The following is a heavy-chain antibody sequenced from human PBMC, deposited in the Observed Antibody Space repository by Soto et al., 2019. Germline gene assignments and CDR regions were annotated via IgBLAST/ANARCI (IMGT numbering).Heavy chain of an antibody. Sequence: QVQLVQSGAEVKKPGSSVKVSCKASGGTFSSYTISWVRQAPGQGLEWMGRIIPILGIANYAQKFQGRVTITADKSTSTAYMELSSRRSEDTAVYYCATRGYYYDSSGSGDYYYYGMDVWGQGTTVTVSS. J-gene: IGHJ6*02. CDR2: IIPILGIA. CDR3: ATRGYYYDSSGSGDYYYYGMDV. CDR1: GGTFSSYT. V-gene: IGHV1-69*02. D-gene: IGHD3-22*01.